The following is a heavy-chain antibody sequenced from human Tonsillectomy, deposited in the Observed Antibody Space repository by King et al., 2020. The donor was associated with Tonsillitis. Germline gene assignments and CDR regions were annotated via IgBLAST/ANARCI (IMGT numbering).Heavy chain of an antibody. J-gene: IGHJ3*02. Sequence: QLVQSGAEVKKPGESLKISCKGSGYSFTSYWIGWVRQLPGKGLEWMGIIYPGDSDTSYSPSFQGQVTISVDKSISTAYLQGSSLKASDTAMYYCARPPTTVASGGTFNIWGQGTMVTVSS. D-gene: IGHD4-23*01. CDR1: GYSFTSYW. CDR3: ARPPTTVASGGTFNI. CDR2: IYPGDSDT. V-gene: IGHV5-51*01.